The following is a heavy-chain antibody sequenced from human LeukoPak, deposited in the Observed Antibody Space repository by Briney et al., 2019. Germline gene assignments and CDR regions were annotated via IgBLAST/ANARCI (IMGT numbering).Heavy chain of an antibody. Sequence: LGTLSLTCTVSGGSISSDYWSWVRQPPGKGLEWIGYIYARGSTNYNPSLKSRVTISIDTSKNQFSLKLSSVTAADTAVYYCARRPYYGSGSPLDYWGQGTLVTVSS. CDR3: ARRPYYGSGSPLDY. CDR2: IYARGST. D-gene: IGHD3-10*01. V-gene: IGHV4-59*01. J-gene: IGHJ4*02. CDR1: GGSISSDY.